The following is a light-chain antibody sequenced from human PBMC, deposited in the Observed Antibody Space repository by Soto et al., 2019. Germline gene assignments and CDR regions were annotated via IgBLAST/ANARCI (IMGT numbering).Light chain of an antibody. CDR3: QSADSSGASVI. J-gene: IGLJ2*01. Sequence: SYELTQPPSVSVSPGQTARITCSGDALPKQYACWYQQKPGQAPVLVIYKDTERPSGIPERFSGSSSGTTVTLIISGVQAEDEADYYCQSADSSGASVIFGGGTQLTVL. CDR1: ALPKQY. CDR2: KDT. V-gene: IGLV3-25*03.